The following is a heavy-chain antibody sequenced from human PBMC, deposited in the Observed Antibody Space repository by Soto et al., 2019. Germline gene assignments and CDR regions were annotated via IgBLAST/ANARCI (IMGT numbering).Heavy chain of an antibody. Sequence: QMHLVESGGGVVQPGRSLRLSCAASGFTISSYGMHWVRQAPGKGLEWVAVIWYDGTNKYYADSVKGRFTISRYISKNPLYLQMNSLRVEDTAVYYCAGAAAEVWFDPWGQGSLVTVSS. CDR3: AGAAAEVWFDP. J-gene: IGHJ5*02. CDR2: IWYDGTNK. D-gene: IGHD6-13*01. CDR1: GFTISSYG. V-gene: IGHV3-33*01.